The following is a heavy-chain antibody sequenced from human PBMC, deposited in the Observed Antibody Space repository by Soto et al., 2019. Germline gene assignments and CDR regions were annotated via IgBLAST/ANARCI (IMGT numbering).Heavy chain of an antibody. J-gene: IGHJ4*02. D-gene: IGHD3-10*01. CDR2: INPNNGGT. CDR3: ARSPVRDYFDY. CDR1: GYTFTAYY. V-gene: IGHV1-2*02. Sequence: GASVKVSCKASGYTFTAYYMHWARQAPGQGLEWMGWINPNNGGTNYAQKFHGRVTMTRDTSISTVYMELSRLRSDDTAVYYCARSPVRDYFDYWGQGTLVTVSS.